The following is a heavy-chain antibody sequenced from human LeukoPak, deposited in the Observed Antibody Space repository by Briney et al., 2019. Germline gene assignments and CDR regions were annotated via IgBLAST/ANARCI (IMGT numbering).Heavy chain of an antibody. CDR1: RVSISGSIRSYY. CDR3: ARIPLGYSGAYYFDY. CDR2: ISSSGSV. Sequence: SETLSLTCTVSRVSISGSIRSYYWSWLRQPPWKGLEWIGYISSSGSVNDNPSLRSRVTISVDTSKNQFFLNLSSVSAADTAVYYCARIPLGYSGAYYFDYWGQGTLVTVSP. D-gene: IGHD5-12*01. J-gene: IGHJ4*02. V-gene: IGHV4-4*09.